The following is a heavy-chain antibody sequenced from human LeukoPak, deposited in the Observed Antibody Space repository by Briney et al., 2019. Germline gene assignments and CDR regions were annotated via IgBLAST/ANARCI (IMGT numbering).Heavy chain of an antibody. CDR2: INPNSGGT. D-gene: IGHD4-11*01. V-gene: IGHV1-2*02. Sequence: ASVKVSCKASGYTFTSYGISWVRQAPGQGLEWMGWINPNSGGTNYAQKFQGRVTMTRDTSISTAYMELSRLRFDDTAVYYCARETYSNFHYFDYWGQGTLVTDSS. CDR1: GYTFTSYG. J-gene: IGHJ4*02. CDR3: ARETYSNFHYFDY.